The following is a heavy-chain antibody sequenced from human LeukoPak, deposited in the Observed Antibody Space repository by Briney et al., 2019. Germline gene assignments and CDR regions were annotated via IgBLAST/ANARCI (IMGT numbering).Heavy chain of an antibody. CDR2: TSASGGSA. V-gene: IGHV3-23*01. CDR1: GFTFTSYA. Sequence: QAGGSLRLSCAASGFTFTSYAMSWVRQAPGKGLEWVSGTSASGGSAYYADSVKGRFTISRDNSKNTLYLQMNSLRAEDTAVYYCANPVGYGDAFDIWGQGTMVTVSS. D-gene: IGHD5-12*01. J-gene: IGHJ3*02. CDR3: ANPVGYGDAFDI.